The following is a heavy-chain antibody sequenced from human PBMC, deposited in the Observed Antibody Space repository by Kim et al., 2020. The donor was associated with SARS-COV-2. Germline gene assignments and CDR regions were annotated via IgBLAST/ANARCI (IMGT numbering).Heavy chain of an antibody. CDR3: ARSFCSGGSCYYNHPFDY. CDR1: GGSISNYY. V-gene: IGHV4-4*08. D-gene: IGHD2-15*01. CDR2: IYSSGNT. Sequence: SETLSLTCKVSGGSISNYYWSWIRQSPGKGLEWIGYIYSSGNTNYNPSLERRVTITVDTSRNQFSLSLTSVTAADTAVYFCARSFCSGGSCYYNHPFDYWGLGILVTVSP. J-gene: IGHJ4*02.